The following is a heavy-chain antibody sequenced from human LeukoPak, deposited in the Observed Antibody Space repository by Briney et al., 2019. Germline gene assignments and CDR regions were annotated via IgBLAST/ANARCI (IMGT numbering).Heavy chain of an antibody. CDR2: IYYSGST. J-gene: IGHJ5*02. Sequence: KPSETLSLTCTVSGGSISSSSYYWGWIRQPPGKGLEWIGSIYYSGSTYYNPSLKSRVTISVDTSKNQFSLKLSSVTAADTAVYYCARHEFEFFGVVTTLWENWFAPWGQGTLVTVSS. D-gene: IGHD3-3*01. CDR1: GGSISSSSYY. V-gene: IGHV4-39*01. CDR3: ARHEFEFFGVVTTLWENWFAP.